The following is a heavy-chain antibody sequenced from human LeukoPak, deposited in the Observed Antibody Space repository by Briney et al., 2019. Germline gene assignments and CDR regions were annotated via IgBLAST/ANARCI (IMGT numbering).Heavy chain of an antibody. Sequence: PSETLSLTCAVSGGSISSGGYSWSWIRQPPGKGLEWIGYIYHSGSTYYNPSLKSRVTISVDRSKNQFSLKLSSVTAAETAVYYCARDSVSSWTSERYGMDVWGQGTTVAVSS. CDR3: ARDSVSSWTSERYGMDV. J-gene: IGHJ6*02. CDR2: IYHSGST. CDR1: GGSISSGGYS. D-gene: IGHD6-13*01. V-gene: IGHV4-30-2*01.